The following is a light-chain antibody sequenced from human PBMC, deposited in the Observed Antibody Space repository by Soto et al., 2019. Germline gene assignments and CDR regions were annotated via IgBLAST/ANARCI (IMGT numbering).Light chain of an antibody. CDR2: TTN. V-gene: IGLV1-44*01. J-gene: IGLJ1*01. CDR3: AAWDDSLNGHV. CDR1: SSNIGTSS. Sequence: QSALTQPHSASGTPGQRVTISCSGSSSNIGTSSVHWFQQLPGTAPKLLISTTNQRPSGVPERFSGSKSGTSASLAINGLQSEDEADYYCAAWDDSLNGHVFGTGTKVTVL.